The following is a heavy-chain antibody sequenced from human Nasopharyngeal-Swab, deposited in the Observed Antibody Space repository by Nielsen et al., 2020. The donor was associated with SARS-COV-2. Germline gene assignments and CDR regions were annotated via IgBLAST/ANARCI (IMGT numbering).Heavy chain of an antibody. CDR3: ATEVVTARGADY. CDR2: ISYDGSNK. V-gene: IGHV3-30*03. J-gene: IGHJ4*02. D-gene: IGHD2-21*02. Sequence: WIRQPPGKGLEWVAVISYDGSNKYYADSVKGRFTISRDNSKNTLYLQMNSLRAEDTAVYYCATEVVTARGADYWGQGTLVTVSS.